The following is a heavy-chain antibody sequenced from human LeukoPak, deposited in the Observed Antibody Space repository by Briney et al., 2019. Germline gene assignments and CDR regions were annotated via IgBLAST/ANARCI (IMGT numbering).Heavy chain of an antibody. CDR3: AGSLVRRRFLGWLLLGIDY. D-gene: IGHD3-3*01. CDR1: GGSISSGGYY. J-gene: IGHJ4*02. V-gene: IGHV4-31*03. Sequence: SETLSLTCTVSGGSISSGGYYWSWIRQHPGKGLEWIGYIYYSGSTYYNPSLKSRVTISVDTSKNQVSLKLSSVTAADTAVYYWAGSLVRRRFLGWLLLGIDYWGQGTLVTVSS. CDR2: IYYSGST.